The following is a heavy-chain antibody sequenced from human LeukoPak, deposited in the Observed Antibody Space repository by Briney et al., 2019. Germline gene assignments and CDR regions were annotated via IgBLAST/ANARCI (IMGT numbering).Heavy chain of an antibody. J-gene: IGHJ6*02. CDR2: IYYSGST. Sequence: PSETLSLTCTVSGGSISSYYWSWIRQPPGKGLEWIGYIYYSGSTNYNPSLKSRVTLSVDTSKNQFSLKLSSVTAADTAVYYCARGKNYYYGMDVWGQGTTVTVSS. V-gene: IGHV4-59*08. CDR3: ARGKNYYYGMDV. CDR1: GGSISSYY.